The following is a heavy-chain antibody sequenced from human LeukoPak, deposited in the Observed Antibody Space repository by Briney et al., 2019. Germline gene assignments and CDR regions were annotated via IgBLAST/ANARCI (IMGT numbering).Heavy chain of an antibody. CDR2: ITWNSAYI. V-gene: IGHV3-9*01. Sequence: GRSLRLSCAASGFTFDDYAMHWVRQAPGKGLEWVSGITWNSAYIGYADSVKGRFTIPRDNAKKSLYLQMNSLRAEDTALYYCAPIAASLIPYDSSGYANNWFDPWGQGTLVTVSS. D-gene: IGHD3-22*01. J-gene: IGHJ5*02. CDR3: APIAASLIPYDSSGYANNWFDP. CDR1: GFTFDDYA.